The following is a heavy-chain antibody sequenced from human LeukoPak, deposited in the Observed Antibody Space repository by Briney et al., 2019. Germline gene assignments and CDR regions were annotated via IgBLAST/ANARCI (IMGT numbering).Heavy chain of an antibody. CDR2: INPNSGGT. Sequence: ASVKVSCEASGYTFTGYYMHWVRQAPGQGLAWVGWINPNSGGTNYAQKFQGRVTMTRDTSISTAYMELSRLRSDDTAVYYCARDSRLYSSGWYIFDYWGQGTLVTVSS. J-gene: IGHJ4*02. CDR1: GYTFTGYY. D-gene: IGHD6-19*01. V-gene: IGHV1-2*02. CDR3: ARDSRLYSSGWYIFDY.